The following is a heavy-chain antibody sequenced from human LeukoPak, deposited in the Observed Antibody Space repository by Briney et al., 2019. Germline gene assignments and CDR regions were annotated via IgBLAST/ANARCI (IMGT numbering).Heavy chain of an antibody. V-gene: IGHV3-7*01. CDR3: ARVYSSSSWRGY. CDR2: IKQDGSEK. D-gene: IGHD6-6*01. CDR1: GSTVTSKF. J-gene: IGHJ4*02. Sequence: GGSLRLSCGASGSTVTSKFMTWVRQAPGKGLEWVANIKQDGSEKYYVDSVKGRFTISRDNAKNSLYLQMNSLRAEDTAVYYCARVYSSSSWRGYWGQGTLVTVSS.